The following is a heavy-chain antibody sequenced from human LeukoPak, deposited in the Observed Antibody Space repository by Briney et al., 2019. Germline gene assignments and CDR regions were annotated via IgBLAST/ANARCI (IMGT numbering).Heavy chain of an antibody. CDR2: IYYSGST. CDR3: ARMVEYYYDSSGYSWFDP. CDR1: GGSISSGGYY. V-gene: IGHV4-31*03. J-gene: IGHJ5*02. Sequence: PSETLSLTCTVSGGSISSGGYYWSWIRQHPGKGLEWIGYIYYSGSTYYNPSLKSRVTISVDTSKNQFSLKLSSVTAADTAVYYCARMVEYYYDSSGYSWFDPWGQGTLVTVSS. D-gene: IGHD3-22*01.